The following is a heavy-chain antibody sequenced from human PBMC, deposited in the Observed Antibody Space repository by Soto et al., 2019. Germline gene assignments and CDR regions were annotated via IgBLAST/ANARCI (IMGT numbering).Heavy chain of an antibody. J-gene: IGHJ4*02. D-gene: IGHD3-16*01. CDR1: GFNLISYW. CDR2: IKEDGSEI. CDR3: ARDIGFDYVN. Sequence: GSLRLYCAVSGFNLISYWMSWVRQAPGKGLEWVASIKEDGSEIYYLQSVRGRFTISRDSAGNALHLAMNYLSAEDTGVYFCARDIGFDYVNWGQGTLVSVSS. V-gene: IGHV3-7*01.